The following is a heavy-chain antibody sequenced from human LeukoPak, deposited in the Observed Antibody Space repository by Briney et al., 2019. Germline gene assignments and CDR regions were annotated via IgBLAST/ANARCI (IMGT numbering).Heavy chain of an antibody. Sequence: SETLSLTRTVSGGSISSYYWSWIRQPAGKGLEWIGRIYTSGSTNYNPSLKSRATMSVDTSKNQFSLKLSSVTAADTAVYYCARYDYGSGSYYKASEYWGQGTLVTVSS. CDR2: IYTSGST. CDR1: GGSISSYY. D-gene: IGHD3-10*01. V-gene: IGHV4-4*07. J-gene: IGHJ4*02. CDR3: ARYDYGSGSYYKASEY.